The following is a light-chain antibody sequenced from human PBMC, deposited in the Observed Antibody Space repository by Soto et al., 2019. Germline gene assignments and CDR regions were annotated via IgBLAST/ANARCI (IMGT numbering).Light chain of an antibody. V-gene: IGLV3-21*04. Sequence: SYELTQPPSVSVAPGKTARITCGGNNIGSKSVHWYQQKPGHAPVLVIYYDSDRPSGIPERFSGSNSGHTATLTISRVEAGDEADYYCQVWDRSSDHLWVFGGGTKVTVL. CDR1: NIGSKS. CDR3: QVWDRSSDHLWV. J-gene: IGLJ3*02. CDR2: YDS.